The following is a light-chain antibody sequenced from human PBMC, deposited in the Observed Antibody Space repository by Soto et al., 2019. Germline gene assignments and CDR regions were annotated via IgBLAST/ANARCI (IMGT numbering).Light chain of an antibody. CDR1: SSNIGAGYD. CDR2: EVT. Sequence: QSVLTQPPSVSGAPGQRVTISCTGSSSNIGAGYDVHWYQHHPGKAPKLIIYEVTKRPSGVPDRFSGSKSGNTASLTVSGLQADDEADYYCNSYVGSNNYVFGTGTKGTVL. J-gene: IGLJ1*01. V-gene: IGLV1-40*01. CDR3: NSYVGSNNYV.